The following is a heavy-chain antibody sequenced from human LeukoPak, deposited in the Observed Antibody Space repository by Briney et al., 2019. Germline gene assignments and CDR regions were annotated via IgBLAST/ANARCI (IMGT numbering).Heavy chain of an antibody. Sequence: SQTLSLTCAISGDSVSSNSAAWNWIRQSPSRGLEWLGRTYYRSKWYNDYAVSVKSRITINPDTSKNQFSLQLNSVTPEDTAVYYCAKGLERIQLWQYFDYWGQGTLVTVSS. CDR1: GDSVSSNSAA. J-gene: IGHJ4*02. D-gene: IGHD5-18*01. CDR2: TYYRSKWYN. CDR3: AKGLERIQLWQYFDY. V-gene: IGHV6-1*01.